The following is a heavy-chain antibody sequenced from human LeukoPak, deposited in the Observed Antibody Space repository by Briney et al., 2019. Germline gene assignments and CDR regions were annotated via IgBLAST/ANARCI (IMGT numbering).Heavy chain of an antibody. CDR3: ASYVKDSSGDYYRWTWD. V-gene: IGHV3-66*02. CDR1: GFTVSSNY. Sequence: GGSLRLSCAASGFTVSSNYTSWVRQAPGKGLEGVSVIYSGGSTYYADSVKGRFTISRDTSKNTLYLQMNSLRVEDTAVYYCASYVKDSSGDYYRWTWDGGQGTLVTVSS. J-gene: IGHJ4*02. D-gene: IGHD3-22*01. CDR2: IYSGGST.